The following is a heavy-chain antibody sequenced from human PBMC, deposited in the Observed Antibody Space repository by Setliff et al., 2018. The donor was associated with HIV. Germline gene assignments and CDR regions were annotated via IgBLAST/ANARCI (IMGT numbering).Heavy chain of an antibody. V-gene: IGHV4-4*07. CDR2: IYTSGST. CDR1: GGSMSSYY. CDR3: VRASDLNYYGMDV. Sequence: SETLSLTCTVSGGSMSSYYWSWIRQPAGKGLEWVGHIYTSGSTNYNPSVKSRVTMSVDTSKNQFSLKLSSVTAADTAVYYCVRASDLNYYGMDVWGQGTTVTVSS. J-gene: IGHJ6*02.